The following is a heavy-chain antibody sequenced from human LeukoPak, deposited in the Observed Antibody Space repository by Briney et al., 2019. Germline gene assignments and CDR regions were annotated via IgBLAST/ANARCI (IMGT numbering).Heavy chain of an antibody. CDR3: ARAGVSSSWYLFDY. CDR1: GYTFTGYY. J-gene: IGHJ4*02. Sequence: ASVKVSCKASGYTFTGYYMHWVRQAPGQGLEWMGWINPNSGGTNYAQKFQGRVTMTRDTSISTAYMELSRLRSDDTAVYYCARAGVSSSWYLFDYWGQGTLVTVSS. D-gene: IGHD6-13*01. V-gene: IGHV1-2*02. CDR2: INPNSGGT.